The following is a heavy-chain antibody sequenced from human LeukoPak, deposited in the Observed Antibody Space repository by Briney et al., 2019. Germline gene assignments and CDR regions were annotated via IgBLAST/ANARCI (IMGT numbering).Heavy chain of an antibody. Sequence: TLSLTCTVSDDSITMYYWTWIRQPPGKALEWLALIYWNDDKRYSPSLKSRLTITKDTSKNQVVLTMTNMDPVDTATYYCAHIPPLWYDSSGYSLGPDYWGQGTLVTVSS. CDR1: DDSITMYYWT. J-gene: IGHJ4*02. CDR2: IYWNDDK. D-gene: IGHD3-22*01. CDR3: AHIPPLWYDSSGYSLGPDY. V-gene: IGHV2-5*08.